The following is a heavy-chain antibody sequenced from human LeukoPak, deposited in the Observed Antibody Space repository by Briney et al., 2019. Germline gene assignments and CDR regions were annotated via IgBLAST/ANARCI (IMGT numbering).Heavy chain of an antibody. V-gene: IGHV1-69*04. J-gene: IGHJ6*02. D-gene: IGHD3-22*01. Sequence: SVKVSCKASGGTFSIYAISWGPQAPREGREWMGSIIPILGIANYAQKFQGRVTITADKSPSTAYMELSSLRREDTDVYYCARDQGYYDSSGYYQGYGMDVWGQGTTVTVSS. CDR3: ARDQGYYDSSGYYQGYGMDV. CDR2: IIPILGIA. CDR1: GGTFSIYA.